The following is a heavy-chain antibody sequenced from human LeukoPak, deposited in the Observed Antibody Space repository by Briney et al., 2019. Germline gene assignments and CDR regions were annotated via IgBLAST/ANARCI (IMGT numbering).Heavy chain of an antibody. CDR2: ISGSGGST. CDR1: GFTFSSYA. CDR3: AKDGIAVAGAFGDY. Sequence: PGGSLRLSCAASGFTFSSYAMNWVRQAPGKGLEWVSAISGSGGSTYYADSVKGRFTISRDNSKNTLYLQMNSLRAEDTAVYYCAKDGIAVAGAFGDYWGQGTLVTVSS. V-gene: IGHV3-23*01. J-gene: IGHJ4*02. D-gene: IGHD6-19*01.